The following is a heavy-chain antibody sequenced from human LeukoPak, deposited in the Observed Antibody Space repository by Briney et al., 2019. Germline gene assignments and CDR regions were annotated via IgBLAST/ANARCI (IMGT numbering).Heavy chain of an antibody. CDR1: GFTFSSYW. CDR3: AKDPYNILTGYRYYFDW. D-gene: IGHD3-9*01. CDR2: ISASGGST. V-gene: IGHV3-23*01. Sequence: GGSLRLSCAASGFTFSSYWMSWVRQAPGKGLEWVSAISASGGSTYYADSVKGRFTISRDNSKNTLYLQINSLRAEDSALYYCAKDPYNILTGYRYYFDWWGQGTLVTVSS. J-gene: IGHJ4*02.